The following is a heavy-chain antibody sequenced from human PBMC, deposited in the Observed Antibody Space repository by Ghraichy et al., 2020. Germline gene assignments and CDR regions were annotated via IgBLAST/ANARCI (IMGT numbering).Heavy chain of an antibody. D-gene: IGHD3-16*01. J-gene: IGHJ4*02. Sequence: SETLSLTCTVSGGSISSSDYYWALIRQPPGKGLEWIANIYYSGSTYYNPSLESRVTISIDTSKNQFSLKLSSVTAADTAVYYCARHVTRGGYEYYFDYWGQGTLVTVSS. V-gene: IGHV4-39*01. CDR3: ARHVTRGGYEYYFDY. CDR2: IYYSGST. CDR1: GGSISSSDYY.